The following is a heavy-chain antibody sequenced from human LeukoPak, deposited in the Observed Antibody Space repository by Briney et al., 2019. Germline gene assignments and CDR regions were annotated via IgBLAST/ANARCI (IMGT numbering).Heavy chain of an antibody. J-gene: IGHJ4*02. CDR2: MSPNSGDT. Sequence: ASVKVSCKASGYTFTSYDFNWVRQATGQRPEWMGWMSPNSGDTGYAQKFQDRVTMTRNTSISTAYMELSSLRSDDTAVYYCATRSRYGDYWGQGTLVTVSS. D-gene: IGHD4-17*01. CDR1: GYTFTSYD. CDR3: ATRSRYGDY. V-gene: IGHV1-8*01.